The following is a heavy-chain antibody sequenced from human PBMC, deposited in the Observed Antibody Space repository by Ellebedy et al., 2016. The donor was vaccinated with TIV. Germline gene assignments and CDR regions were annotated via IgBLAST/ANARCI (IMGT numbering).Heavy chain of an antibody. CDR3: ARDTYRGHDY. V-gene: IGHV3-7*03. CDR1: GFIFSDNW. J-gene: IGHJ4*02. CDR2: MKPDGSEI. Sequence: GESLKISCTVSGFIFSDNWISWVRRAPGKGLEWVANMKPDGSEIYYVDSVKGRFIISRDNAKSALYLQMNNLRAEDTAVYYCARDTYRGHDYWGQGTLVTVSS. D-gene: IGHD5-12*01.